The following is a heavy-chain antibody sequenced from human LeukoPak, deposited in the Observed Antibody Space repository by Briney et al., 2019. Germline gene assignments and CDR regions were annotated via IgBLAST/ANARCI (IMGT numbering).Heavy chain of an antibody. CDR2: IIPIFGTA. CDR1: GGTFSSYA. D-gene: IGHD3-10*01. Sequence: ASVEVSCKASGGTFSSYAISWVRQAPGQGLEWMGGIIPIFGTANYAQKFQGRVTITADESTSTAYMELSSLRSEDTAVYYCARGITMVRGVMAKLNWFDPWGQGTLVTVSS. CDR3: ARGITMVRGVMAKLNWFDP. J-gene: IGHJ5*02. V-gene: IGHV1-69*13.